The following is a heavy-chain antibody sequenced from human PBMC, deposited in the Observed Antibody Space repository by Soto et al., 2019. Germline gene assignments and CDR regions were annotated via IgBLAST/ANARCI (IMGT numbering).Heavy chain of an antibody. J-gene: IGHJ5*02. CDR1: GGSISSGGYS. CDR3: ASTMNWFDP. V-gene: IGHV4-30-2*01. Sequence: PSETLSLTCAVSGGSISSGGYSWSWIRQPPGKGLEWIGYIYHSGSTYYNPSLKSRVTISVDRSKNQFSLKLSSVTVADTAVYYCASTMNWFDPWGQGTLVTVSS. D-gene: IGHD3-10*01. CDR2: IYHSGST.